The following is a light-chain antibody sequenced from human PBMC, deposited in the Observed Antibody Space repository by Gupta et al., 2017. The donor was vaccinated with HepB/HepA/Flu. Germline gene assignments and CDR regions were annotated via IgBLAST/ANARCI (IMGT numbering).Light chain of an antibody. Sequence: DIQMTQSPSSLSASVGDRVTVTCLSSQSITNYLNWYQQKPGKAPKLLINATSRVQSGVPSRFSGSASATDITLTISMRPAEDFATYCIQEMDSSPFTFGHGTRVEIK. CDR2: ATS. V-gene: IGKV1-39*01. CDR1: QSITNY. CDR3: QEMDSSPFT. J-gene: IGKJ3*01.